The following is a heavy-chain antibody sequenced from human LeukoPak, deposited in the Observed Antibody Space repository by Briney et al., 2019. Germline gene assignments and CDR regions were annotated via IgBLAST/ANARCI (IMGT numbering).Heavy chain of an antibody. V-gene: IGHV3-30*18. CDR3: AKDRRRYCSGGSRYVDYFDY. CDR2: ISYDGSNK. Sequence: GGSLRLSCAASGFTFSSYGMHWVRQAPGKGLEWVAVISYDGSNKYYADSVKGRFTISRDNSKNTLYLQMNSLRAEDTAVYYCAKDRRRYCSGGSRYVDYFDYWGQGTLVTVSS. D-gene: IGHD2-15*01. J-gene: IGHJ4*02. CDR1: GFTFSSYG.